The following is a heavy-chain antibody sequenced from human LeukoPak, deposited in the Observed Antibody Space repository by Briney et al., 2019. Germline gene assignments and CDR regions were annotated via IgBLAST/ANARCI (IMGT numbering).Heavy chain of an antibody. CDR1: GYTFTSYG. CDR3: ARETPSSSWYKMNDY. CDR2: ISAYNGNT. Sequence: ASVKVSCKASGYTFTSYGISWVRQAPGQGLEWMGWISAYNGNTNYAQKLQGRVTMTTDTSTSTAYMELRSLRSDDTAVYYCARETPSSSWYKMNDYWGQGTLVTVSS. J-gene: IGHJ4*02. V-gene: IGHV1-18*01. D-gene: IGHD6-13*01.